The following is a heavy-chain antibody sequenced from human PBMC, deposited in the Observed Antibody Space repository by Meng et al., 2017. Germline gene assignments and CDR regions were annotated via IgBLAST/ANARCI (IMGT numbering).Heavy chain of an antibody. CDR2: IYYSGST. CDR3: ARNPLRYCSSTSCPPVH. CDR1: GGSISSSSYY. J-gene: IGHJ4*02. Sequence: SETLSLTCTVSGGSISSSSYYWGWIRQPPGKGLEWIGSIYYSGSTYYNPSLKSRVTISVDTSKNQFSLKLSSVTAAETAVYYCARNPLRYCSSTSCPPVHWGQGTLVTVSS. V-gene: IGHV4-39*07. D-gene: IGHD2-2*01.